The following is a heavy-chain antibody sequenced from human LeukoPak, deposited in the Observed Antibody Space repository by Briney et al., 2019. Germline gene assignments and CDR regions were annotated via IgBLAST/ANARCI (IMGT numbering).Heavy chain of an antibody. CDR2: IYYSGST. CDR1: GGSISSYY. V-gene: IGHV4-59*01. J-gene: IGHJ4*02. Sequence: ETLSLTCTVSGGSISSYYWSWIRQPPGKGLEWIGYIYYSGSTNYNPSLKSRVTISVDTSKNQFSLKLSSVTAADTAVYYCARGRGDILTGYYPYFDYWGQGTLVTVSS. CDR3: ARGRGDILTGYYPYFDY. D-gene: IGHD3-9*01.